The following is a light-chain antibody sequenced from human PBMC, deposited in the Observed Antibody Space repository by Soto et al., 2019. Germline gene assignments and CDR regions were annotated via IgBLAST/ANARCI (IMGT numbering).Light chain of an antibody. CDR3: SSLSASGARL. V-gene: IGLV2-14*01. CDR1: SSDVGGYNY. Sequence: QLVLTQPASMSGSPGQSIAISCTGTSSDVGGYNYVSWYQQHPGKAPKLLIYEVTIRHSGVSDRFSGSKSGNTASLTISGLQAEDEADYYCSSLSASGARLFGGGTKLTVL. J-gene: IGLJ2*01. CDR2: EVT.